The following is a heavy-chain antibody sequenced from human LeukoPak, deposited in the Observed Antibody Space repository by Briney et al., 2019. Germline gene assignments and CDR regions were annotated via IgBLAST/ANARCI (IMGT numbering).Heavy chain of an antibody. CDR1: AFTLSTYS. V-gene: IGHV3-30-3*01. CDR2: ISYDGSNK. CDR3: ARDGVYYYYYYMDV. Sequence: SLRPSSAASAFTLSTYSMHWVRQAPSKLLGWVAVISYDGSNKYYADSVKGRFTISRDNSKNTLYLQMNSLRAEDTAVYYCARDGVYYYYYYMDVWGKGTTVTVSS. J-gene: IGHJ6*03. D-gene: IGHD3-16*01.